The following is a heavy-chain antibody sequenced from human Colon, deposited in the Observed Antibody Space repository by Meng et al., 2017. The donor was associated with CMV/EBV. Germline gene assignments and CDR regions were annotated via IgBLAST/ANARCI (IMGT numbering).Heavy chain of an antibody. CDR1: GYTFTGYL. V-gene: IGHV1-2*02. J-gene: IGHJ4*02. D-gene: IGHD1-26*01. CDR3: ATVSGGDFDY. CDR2: INPNSGGT. Sequence: QVQLGESGAGVKKPGASVKVSCKASGYTFTGYLLNWVRQAPGKGLEWMGSINPNSGGTNYAQKFQGRATMTRDTSINTAYMELSRLRSDDTAVYYCATVSGGDFDYWGQGTLVTVSS.